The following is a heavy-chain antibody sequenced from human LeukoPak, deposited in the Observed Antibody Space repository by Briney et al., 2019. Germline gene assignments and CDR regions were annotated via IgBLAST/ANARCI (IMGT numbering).Heavy chain of an antibody. CDR3: ASTTGTIPYWFDP. Sequence: PSETLSLACTVSGGFIGSYYWSWIRQPPGKGLEWIGYIYYSGSSHYNPSLKSRVTISVDTSKNQFSLKLSSVTAADTAVYYCASTTGTIPYWFDPWGQGTLVTVSS. D-gene: IGHD1-1*01. V-gene: IGHV4-59*12. CDR1: GGFIGSYY. J-gene: IGHJ5*02. CDR2: IYYSGSS.